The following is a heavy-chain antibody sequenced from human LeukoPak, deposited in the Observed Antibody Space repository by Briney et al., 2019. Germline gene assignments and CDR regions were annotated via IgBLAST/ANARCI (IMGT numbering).Heavy chain of an antibody. J-gene: IGHJ4*02. CDR3: ARGSGWFDY. CDR1: GGSISSSSYY. CDR2: IYYSGST. Sequence: SETLSLTCTVSGGSISSSSYYWGWIRQPPGKGLEWIGSIYYSGSTYYNPSLKSRVTISVDTSKNQFSLKLSSVTAADTAVYYCARGSGWFDYWGQGTLVTVSS. D-gene: IGHD6-19*01. V-gene: IGHV4-39*07.